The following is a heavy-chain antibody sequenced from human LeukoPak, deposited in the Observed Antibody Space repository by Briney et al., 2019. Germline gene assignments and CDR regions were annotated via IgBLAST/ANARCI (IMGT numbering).Heavy chain of an antibody. D-gene: IGHD3-10*02. CDR1: GFTFSSYS. Sequence: SGGSLRLSCAASGFTFSSYSMNWVRQAPGKGLEWVSCISGSSSYIYSADSVKGRFTISRHNAKNSLYLQMNSLRAEDTAVYYCAELGITMIGGVWGKGTTVTISS. V-gene: IGHV3-21*01. CDR2: ISGSSSYI. CDR3: AELGITMIGGV. J-gene: IGHJ6*04.